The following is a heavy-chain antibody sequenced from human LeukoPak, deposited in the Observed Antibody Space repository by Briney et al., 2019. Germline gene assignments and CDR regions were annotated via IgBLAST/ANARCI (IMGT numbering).Heavy chain of an antibody. CDR1: GGSISSGGYY. CDR3: AKYSSSWYWFDP. V-gene: IGHV4-31*03. CDR2: IYYSGST. J-gene: IGHJ5*02. Sequence: SETLSLTCTVSGGSISSGGYYWSWIRQHPGKGLEWIGHIYYSGSTDYNPSLKSRVTISVDTSKNQFSLKLNSVTAADTAVYYCAKYSSSWYWFDPWGQGTLVTVSS. D-gene: IGHD6-13*01.